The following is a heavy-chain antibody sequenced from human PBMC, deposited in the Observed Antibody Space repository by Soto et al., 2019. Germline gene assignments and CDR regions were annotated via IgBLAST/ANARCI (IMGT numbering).Heavy chain of an antibody. CDR2: INWNSGSI. V-gene: IGHV3-9*01. Sequence: PGGSLRLSCAASGFTFGDSAMHWVRQVPGKGLEWVSGINWNSGSIGSGDSVKGRFAISSDNAKTSLHLQINSLSAESTAYYSSVNDGTNNWYSGHVRHWGQGTPVTVSS. J-gene: IGHJ1*01. CDR1: GFTFGDSA. D-gene: IGHD1-1*01. CDR3: VNDGTNNWYSGHVRH.